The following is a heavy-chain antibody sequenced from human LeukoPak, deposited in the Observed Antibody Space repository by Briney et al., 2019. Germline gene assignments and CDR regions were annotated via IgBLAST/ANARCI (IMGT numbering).Heavy chain of an antibody. CDR2: IYHSGST. CDR3: ARDRKVRGVIIFDY. V-gene: IGHV4-30-2*01. Sequence: SQTLSLTCAVSGGSISSGGYSWSWIRQPPGKGLEWIGYIYHSGSTYYNPSLKSRVTISVDRSKNQFSLKLSSVTAADTAVYYCARDRKVRGVIIFDYWGQGTPVTVSS. J-gene: IGHJ4*02. D-gene: IGHD3-10*01. CDR1: GGSISSGGYS.